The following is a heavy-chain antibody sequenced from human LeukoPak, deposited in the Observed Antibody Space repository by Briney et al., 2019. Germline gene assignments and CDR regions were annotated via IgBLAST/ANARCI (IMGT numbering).Heavy chain of an antibody. V-gene: IGHV1-2*06. CDR1: GYTFTDYY. J-gene: IGHJ4*02. D-gene: IGHD4-17*01. CDR3: ARGGVNDYGGFYFDY. CDR2: INPNSGGT. Sequence: GASVKVSCKASGYTFTDYYMHWVRQAPGQGLEWMGRINPNSGGTNYAQKFQGRVTMTRDTSISTAYMELSRLRSDDTAVYYCARGGVNDYGGFYFDYWGQGTLVTVSS.